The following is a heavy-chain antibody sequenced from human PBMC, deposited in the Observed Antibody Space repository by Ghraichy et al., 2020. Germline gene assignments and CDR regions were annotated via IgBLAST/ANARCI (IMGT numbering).Heavy chain of an antibody. CDR3: AKDLGYSYGTGFDY. V-gene: IGHV3-23*01. Sequence: GESLNISCAASGFTFSSYAMSWVRQAPGKGLEWVSGMSGSGGSTNYADPVKGRFTVSRDNSKNTLYLQMNSLRAEDTAVYYCAKDLGYSYGTGFDYWGQGTLVTVSS. J-gene: IGHJ4*02. D-gene: IGHD5-18*01. CDR1: GFTFSSYA. CDR2: MSGSGGST.